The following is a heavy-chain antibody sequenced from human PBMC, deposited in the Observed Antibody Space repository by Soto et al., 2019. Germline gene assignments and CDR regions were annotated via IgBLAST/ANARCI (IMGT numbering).Heavy chain of an antibody. CDR3: ARRLIACSGGSCYYYYGMDV. CDR1: GYSFTSYL. D-gene: IGHD2-15*01. CDR2: IDPSDSYT. Sequence: PGESLKISCKGSGYSFTSYLISWVRQMPGKGLEWMGRIDPSDSYTNYSPSFQGHVTISADKSISTAYLQWSSLKASDTAMYYCARRLIACSGGSCYYYYGMDVWGQGTTVTVSS. J-gene: IGHJ6*02. V-gene: IGHV5-10-1*01.